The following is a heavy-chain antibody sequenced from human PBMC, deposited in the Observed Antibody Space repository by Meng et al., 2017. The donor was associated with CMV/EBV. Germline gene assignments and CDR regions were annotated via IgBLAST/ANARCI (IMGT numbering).Heavy chain of an antibody. D-gene: IGHD6-13*01. CDR3: AKTTAVDTRSYYYYGMDV. V-gene: IGHV3-23*01. J-gene: IGHJ6*02. CDR2: ISGGGGST. CDR1: GFTFSSYA. Sequence: GGSLRLSCAASGFTFSSYAMSWVRQAPGKGLEWVSAISGGGGSTYYADSVKGRFTISRDNSKNTLYLQMNSLRAEDTAVYYCAKTTAVDTRSYYYYGMDVWGQGTTVTV.